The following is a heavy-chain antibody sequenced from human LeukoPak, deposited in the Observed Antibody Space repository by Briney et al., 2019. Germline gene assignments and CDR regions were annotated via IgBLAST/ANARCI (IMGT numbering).Heavy chain of an antibody. CDR2: INEDATTI. Sequence: PGGSLRLSCVASGFTSSSYWMHWVRQAPGKGLEWVARINEDATTITHADSVRGRFTISRENAKNTVYLQMNSLRAEDTAVYYCVRDLILVWTPGDDFDHWGQGTLVTVSS. D-gene: IGHD3-16*01. V-gene: IGHV3-74*03. CDR1: GFTSSSYW. J-gene: IGHJ4*02. CDR3: VRDLILVWTPGDDFDH.